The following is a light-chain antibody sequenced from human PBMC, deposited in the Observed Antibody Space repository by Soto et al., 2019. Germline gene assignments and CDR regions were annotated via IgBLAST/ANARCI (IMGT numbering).Light chain of an antibody. V-gene: IGKV3-20*01. J-gene: IGKJ5*01. CDR3: QQYGIYPIT. CDR1: QSIRSYY. CDR2: AAS. Sequence: EIVLTQAPGTLSLSPGERATLSCRASQSIRSYYLAWYQQKPGQAPSLLIHAASSRATGIPDRFSGSGSGTDSTLSISRLEPEDLAVYYCQQYGIYPITFGQGTRLEIK.